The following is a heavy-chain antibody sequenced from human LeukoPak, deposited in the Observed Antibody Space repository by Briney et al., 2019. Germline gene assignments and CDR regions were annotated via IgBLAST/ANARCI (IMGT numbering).Heavy chain of an antibody. CDR2: IKEDGSKD. D-gene: IGHD5-12*01. Sequence: GGSLRLSCAASGFSFSTYWMSWVRQTPGKGLEWVANIKEDGSKDYYVDSVKGRFTIFRDNAKNSLYLQMNSLRVEDSAVYYCARDAGGYDSWGQGTLVTVSS. J-gene: IGHJ5*01. CDR1: GFSFSTYW. V-gene: IGHV3-7*01. CDR3: ARDAGGYDS.